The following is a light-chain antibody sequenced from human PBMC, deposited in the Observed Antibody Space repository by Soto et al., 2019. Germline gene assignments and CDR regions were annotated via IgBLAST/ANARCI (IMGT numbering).Light chain of an antibody. CDR2: LNSDGSH. J-gene: IGLJ2*01. Sequence: QPVLTQSPSATASLGASVKLTCTLSSGHSTYAIAWHQQQPEKGPRFLMKLNSDGSHNRGDGIPDRFSGSSSGAERYLSISGLQSEDEAEYYCQTWGTGIVILGGGTNLTVL. V-gene: IGLV4-69*01. CDR1: SGHSTYA. CDR3: QTWGTGIVI.